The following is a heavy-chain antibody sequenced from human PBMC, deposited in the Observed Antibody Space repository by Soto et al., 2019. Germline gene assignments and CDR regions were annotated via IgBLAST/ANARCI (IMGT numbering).Heavy chain of an antibody. CDR3: ATYGSGSYKPTTFDY. J-gene: IGHJ4*02. V-gene: IGHV4-31*03. D-gene: IGHD3-10*01. CDR2: IYYSGST. CDR1: GGSIRSGGYY. Sequence: QVQLQESGPGLVKPSQTLSLTCTVSGGSIRSGGYYWSWIRQHPGKGLEWIGYIYYSGSTYYNPSLKSRVTRSVATSKNQFSLKLRSVTAADTAGYYCATYGSGSYKPTTFDYWGQGNRVTVSS.